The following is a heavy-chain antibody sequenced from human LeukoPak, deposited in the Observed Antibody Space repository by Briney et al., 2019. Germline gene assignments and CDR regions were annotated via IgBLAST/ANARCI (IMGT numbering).Heavy chain of an antibody. D-gene: IGHD2-15*01. CDR1: GFTFSSYA. CDR3: ARSGSGGFLYYFDY. CDR2: ISVKGGST. Sequence: GGSLRLSCAASGFTFSSYAMHWVRQAPGKGLEFVSAISVKGGSTYYANSVKGRFTISRDNSENTLYLQVGSLRAEDMAVYYCARSGSGGFLYYFDYWGQGTLVTVSS. J-gene: IGHJ4*02. V-gene: IGHV3-64*01.